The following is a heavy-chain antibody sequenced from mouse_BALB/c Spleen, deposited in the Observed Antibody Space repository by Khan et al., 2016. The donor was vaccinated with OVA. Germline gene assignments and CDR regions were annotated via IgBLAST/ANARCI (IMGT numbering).Heavy chain of an antibody. CDR3: ARDRSLDTYAMDY. CDR2: ISYRGST. D-gene: IGHD2-14*01. Sequence: VQLKQSGPGLVKPSQSLSLTCTVTGYSITSDYAWNWIRQFPGNKLEWMGYISYRGSTNYNPSLKSRISITRDTSKNQFFLQLNSVTTEDTATYYCARDRSLDTYAMDYWGQGTSVTVSS. J-gene: IGHJ4*01. CDR1: GYSITSDYA. V-gene: IGHV3-2*02.